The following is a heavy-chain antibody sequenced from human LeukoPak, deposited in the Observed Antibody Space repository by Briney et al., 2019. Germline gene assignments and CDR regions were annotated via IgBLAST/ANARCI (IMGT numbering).Heavy chain of an antibody. CDR2: IYHSGST. D-gene: IGHD2-2*01. J-gene: IGHJ4*02. CDR1: GGSISSGTYY. Sequence: SETLSLTCTVSGGSISSGTYYWSWIRQPPGKDLEWIGHIYHSGSTSYNPSLKSRVTISVDRSKNQFSLRLSSVTAADTAVYYCARDSVDCSDTSCTYYFDYWGQGTLVTVSS. V-gene: IGHV4-30-2*01. CDR3: ARDSVDCSDTSCTYYFDY.